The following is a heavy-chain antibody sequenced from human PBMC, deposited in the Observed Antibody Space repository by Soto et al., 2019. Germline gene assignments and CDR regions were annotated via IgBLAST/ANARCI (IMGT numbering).Heavy chain of an antibody. Sequence: QVQLVQSGAEVKKPGSSVKVSCKASGGTFSASAINWVRQVPGQGLEWMGGFIPMFGTTNYGQKFQGRVTITADESTTTAYMEIRSLTSDDTAVYYCATDRGSGSFFFDYWGQGTLITGSS. J-gene: IGHJ4*02. CDR3: ATDRGSGSFFFDY. CDR2: FIPMFGTT. D-gene: IGHD3-10*01. CDR1: GGTFSASA. V-gene: IGHV1-69*01.